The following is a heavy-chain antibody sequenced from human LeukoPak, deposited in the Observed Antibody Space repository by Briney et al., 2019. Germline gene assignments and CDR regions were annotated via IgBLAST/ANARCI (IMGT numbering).Heavy chain of an antibody. Sequence: SETLSLTCAVYGGSFSGFYWSWIRQPPGKGLEWIGGINHSGSPNYIPSLKNRVTISLDTSKNQFSLRLNSVTAADTAVYYCAKSNGYGLIDIWGQGTMVTVSS. V-gene: IGHV4-34*01. CDR1: GGSFSGFY. J-gene: IGHJ3*02. CDR3: AKSNGYGLIDI. D-gene: IGHD3-22*01. CDR2: INHSGSP.